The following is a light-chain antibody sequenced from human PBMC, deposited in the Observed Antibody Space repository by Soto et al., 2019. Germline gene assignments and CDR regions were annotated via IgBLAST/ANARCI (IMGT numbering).Light chain of an antibody. Sequence: EIVLTQSPGTLSLSPGERATLSCRASQSVRSTYLAWYQQKPGQAPRLLMFRSSSRGYGIPDRFSGSGSGTDFTLTISRLEPEDFAVYYCQHYGYPQWTFGQGTKVDIK. CDR2: RSS. CDR3: QHYGYPQWT. V-gene: IGKV3-20*01. CDR1: QSVRSTY. J-gene: IGKJ1*01.